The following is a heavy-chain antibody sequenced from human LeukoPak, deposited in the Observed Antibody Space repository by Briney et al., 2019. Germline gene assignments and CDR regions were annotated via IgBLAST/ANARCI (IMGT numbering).Heavy chain of an antibody. CDR2: ISRSGSTK. J-gene: IGHJ4*02. D-gene: IGHD6-19*01. CDR3: ARAQWLAVGYYFDY. Sequence: GGSLRLSCAASGFTFSDYNMRWIRQAPGKGLEWVSSISRSGSTKYYADSVKGRFTISRDNAKNSLYLQMNSLRVEDTAVYYCARAQWLAVGYYFDYWGQGTLVTVSS. CDR1: GFTFSDYN. V-gene: IGHV3-11*04.